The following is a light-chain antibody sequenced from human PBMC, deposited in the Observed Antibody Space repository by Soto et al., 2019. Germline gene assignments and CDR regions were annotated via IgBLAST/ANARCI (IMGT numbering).Light chain of an antibody. J-gene: IGKJ2*02. CDR1: QSLNTW. CDR3: QQYNSYCT. V-gene: IGKV1-5*01. CDR2: GAS. Sequence: DIQMTQSPSTLSASVGDRVTITCRASQSLNTWLAWFQQKPGKAPKLLIYGASTLESGVPSRFSGSGSGTEFTLTISSLQPDDFATYYCQQYNSYCTFGQGTKLEIK.